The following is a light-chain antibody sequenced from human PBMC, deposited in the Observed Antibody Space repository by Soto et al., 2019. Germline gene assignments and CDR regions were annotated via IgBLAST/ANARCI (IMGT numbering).Light chain of an antibody. V-gene: IGKV3-20*01. CDR3: QQYGNSPIT. J-gene: IGKJ5*01. CDR2: GTS. Sequence: EVVLTRSPGTLSLCLFEIATPSCRASERIYSAYLGWYQQKPGQAPRLLIYGTSSRATGIPDRFSGSGSGTDFTLTISRLEPEDFAVYYCQQYGNSPITFGQGTRLEIK. CDR1: ERIYSAY.